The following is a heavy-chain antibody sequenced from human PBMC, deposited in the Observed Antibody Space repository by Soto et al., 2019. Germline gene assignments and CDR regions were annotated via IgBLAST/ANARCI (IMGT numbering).Heavy chain of an antibody. D-gene: IGHD6-13*01. CDR3: ARDPQPLNCFDP. V-gene: IGHV1-3*01. Sequence: AAVKVSCKASGYTLTSYAMHWVRQAPGQRLEWMGWINAGNGNTKYSQKFQGRVTITRDTSASTAYMEVSSLRSEDTAVYYCARDPQPLNCFDPLGQGTLVTAPQ. J-gene: IGHJ5*02. CDR2: INAGNGNT. CDR1: GYTLTSYA.